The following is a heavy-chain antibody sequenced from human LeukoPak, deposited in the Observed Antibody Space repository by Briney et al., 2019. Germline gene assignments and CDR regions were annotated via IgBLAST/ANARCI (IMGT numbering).Heavy chain of an antibody. CDR2: ISSSGSTI. V-gene: IGHV3-11*01. D-gene: IGHD3-10*01. CDR3: AKDLWFRDFSFDY. CDR1: GFTFSDYY. J-gene: IGHJ4*02. Sequence: PGGSLRLSCAASGFTFSDYYMSWIRQAPGKGLEWVSYISSSGSTIYYADSVKGRFTISRDNAKNSLYLQMNSLRAEDTAVYYCAKDLWFRDFSFDYWGQGTLVTVSS.